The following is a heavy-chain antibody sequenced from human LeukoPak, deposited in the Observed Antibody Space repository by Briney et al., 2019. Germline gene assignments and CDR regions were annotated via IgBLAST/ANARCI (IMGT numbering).Heavy chain of an antibody. J-gene: IGHJ3*02. CDR2: IGSSGGGT. D-gene: IGHD2-15*01. Sequence: GGSLRLSYEASGLTFNNYAMHWVRQSSGKGLEWVSGIGSSGGGTYYADSVKGRFTISRDTSKDTVYLQMDSLRAEDTAIYYCAKIHQNRVVVGAKGAFDIWGQGTVVTVSS. V-gene: IGHV3-23*01. CDR3: AKIHQNRVVVGAKGAFDI. CDR1: GLTFNNYA.